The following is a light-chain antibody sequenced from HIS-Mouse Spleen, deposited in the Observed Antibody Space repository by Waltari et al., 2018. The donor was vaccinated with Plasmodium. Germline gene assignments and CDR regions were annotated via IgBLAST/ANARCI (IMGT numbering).Light chain of an antibody. Sequence: SYELTQPPSVSVSPGQTARITCSGDALPKKYASWYQQNSGQAPVLVIYGDSKRPSGIPERFAGSSSGTMATLTISGAQVEDEADYYCYSTDSSGNHRVFGGGTKLTVL. V-gene: IGLV3-10*01. CDR3: YSTDSSGNHRV. CDR1: ALPKKY. J-gene: IGLJ3*02. CDR2: GDS.